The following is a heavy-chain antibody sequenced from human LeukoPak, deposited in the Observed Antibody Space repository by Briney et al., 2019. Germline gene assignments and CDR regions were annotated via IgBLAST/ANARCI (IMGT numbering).Heavy chain of an antibody. CDR2: IVVGSGNT. J-gene: IGHJ4*02. Sequence: GTSVKVSCKASGFTFTSSAMQWVRQARGQRLEWIGWIVVGSGNTNYAQKFQERVTITRDMSISTAYMELSSLRSEDTAVYYCAALPVTAMGYFDYWGQGTLVTVSS. CDR3: AALPVTAMGYFDY. V-gene: IGHV1-58*02. CDR1: GFTFTSSA. D-gene: IGHD2-21*02.